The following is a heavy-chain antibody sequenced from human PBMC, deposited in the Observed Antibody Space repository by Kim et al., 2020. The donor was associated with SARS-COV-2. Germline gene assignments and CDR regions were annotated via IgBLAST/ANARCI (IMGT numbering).Heavy chain of an antibody. D-gene: IGHD3-3*01. CDR2: IYYSGST. J-gene: IGHJ3*02. V-gene: IGHV4-31*03. CDR1: GGSISSGGYY. Sequence: SETLSLTCTVSGGSISSGGYYWSWIRQHPGKGLEWIGYIYYSGSTYYNPSLKSRVTISVDTSKNQFSLKLSSVTAADTAVYYCARVARITIFGVVNSAFDIWAKGQWSPSLQ. CDR3: ARVARITIFGVVNSAFDI.